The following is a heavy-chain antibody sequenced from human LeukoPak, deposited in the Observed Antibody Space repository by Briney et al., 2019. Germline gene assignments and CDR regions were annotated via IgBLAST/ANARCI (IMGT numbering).Heavy chain of an antibody. CDR1: GFTFSSYN. CDR2: ISSSGSII. D-gene: IGHD1-26*01. J-gene: IGHJ4*02. Sequence: GGSLRLSCAASGFTFSSYNMHWVRQAPGKGLEWISYISSSGSIIHYADSVKGRFTISRDNAKNSLYLQMNSLRAEDTALYYCARVVGATGCDYWGQGTLVTVSS. V-gene: IGHV3-48*04. CDR3: ARVVGATGCDY.